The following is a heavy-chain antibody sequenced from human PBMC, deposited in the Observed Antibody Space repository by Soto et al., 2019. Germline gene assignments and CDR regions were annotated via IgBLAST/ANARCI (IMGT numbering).Heavy chain of an antibody. D-gene: IGHD6-19*01. CDR1: GFTFSSFG. CDR3: ANDRGLSSADLDF. V-gene: IGHV3-30*18. Sequence: QVQLVESGGGVVQPGRSLRLSCGASGFTFSSFGMHWVRQAPGKGLEWVALISYDGSNKYYADSVKGRFTISRDKSKNTLYLQMNSLRSQDMDVYYCANDRGLSSADLDFWGQGTQVTVSS. CDR2: ISYDGSNK. J-gene: IGHJ4*02.